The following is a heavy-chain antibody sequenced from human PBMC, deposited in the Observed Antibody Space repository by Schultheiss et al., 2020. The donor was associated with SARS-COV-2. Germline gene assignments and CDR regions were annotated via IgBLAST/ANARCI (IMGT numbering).Heavy chain of an antibody. CDR2: IYYSGST. V-gene: IGHV4-4*02. Sequence: SETLSLTCAVSGGSISSGNWWTWVRQPPGKGLEWIGNIYYSGSTYDNPSLKSRVTISVDTSKNQFSLKLSSVTAADTAVYYCARVPYYPGGAFDIWGQGTMVTVSS. CDR1: GGSISSGNW. D-gene: IGHD1-26*01. J-gene: IGHJ3*02. CDR3: ARVPYYPGGAFDI.